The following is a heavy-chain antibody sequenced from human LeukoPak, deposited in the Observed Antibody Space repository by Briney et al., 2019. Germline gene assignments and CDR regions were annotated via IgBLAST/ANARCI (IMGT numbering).Heavy chain of an antibody. CDR2: ISGSGGST. Sequence: GGTLRLSCAASGFTFSSYGMSWVRQAPGKGLEWVSAISGSGGSTYYADSVKGRFTISRDNSKNTLYLQMNSLRAEDTAVYYCAKCDHGITSSWYLNWGQGTLVTVSS. J-gene: IGHJ4*02. CDR1: GFTFSSYG. CDR3: AKCDHGITSSWYLN. V-gene: IGHV3-23*01. D-gene: IGHD6-13*01.